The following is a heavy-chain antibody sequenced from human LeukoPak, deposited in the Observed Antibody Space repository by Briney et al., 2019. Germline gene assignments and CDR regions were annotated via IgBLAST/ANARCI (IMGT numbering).Heavy chain of an antibody. J-gene: IGHJ4*02. CDR2: ISGSGGST. V-gene: IGHV3-23*01. D-gene: IGHD3-22*01. CDR3: AKDPTDFDSSGQTYFDY. Sequence: GGSLRLSCAASGFTFSSYAMSWVRQAPGKGLEWVSAISGSGGSTYYADSVKGRFTISRDNSKNTLYLQMYSLRVEDTAVYYCAKDPTDFDSSGQTYFDYWGQGTLVIVSS. CDR1: GFTFSSYA.